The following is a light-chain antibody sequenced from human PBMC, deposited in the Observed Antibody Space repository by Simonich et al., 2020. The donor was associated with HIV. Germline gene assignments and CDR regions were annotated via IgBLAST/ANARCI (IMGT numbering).Light chain of an antibody. V-gene: IGLV2-14*02. CDR2: EGS. CDR3: SSYTSISTLV. Sequence: QSALTQPASVSGSPGQSITISCTRTSSDVGSYNLVSWYQQHPGKAPKLMIYEGSKPPSGVSSRFSGSKSGNTASLTISGLQAEDEADYYCSSYTSISTLVFGGGTKLTVL. J-gene: IGLJ3*02. CDR1: SSDVGSYNL.